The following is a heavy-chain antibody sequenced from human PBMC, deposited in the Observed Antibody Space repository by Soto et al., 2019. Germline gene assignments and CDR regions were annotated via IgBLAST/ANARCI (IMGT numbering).Heavy chain of an antibody. V-gene: IGHV3-23*01. CDR2: ISGSGGST. CDR1: GFRFNNYA. J-gene: IGHJ4*02. Sequence: EVQLLESGGGLVQPGGSLRLSCAASGFRFNNYAMSWVRQAPGKGLEWVSRISGSGGSTHYPDSVKGRFTISRDNSKDTLHLQMNSLRAEDTAMYYCAKGDCGGDCSLFEYWGQGTLVTVSS. D-gene: IGHD2-21*02. CDR3: AKGDCGGDCSLFEY.